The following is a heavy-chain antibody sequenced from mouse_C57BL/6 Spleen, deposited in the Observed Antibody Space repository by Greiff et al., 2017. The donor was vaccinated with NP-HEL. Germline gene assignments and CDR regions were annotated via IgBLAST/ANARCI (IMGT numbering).Heavy chain of an antibody. Sequence: VKLMESGAELVKPGASVKISCKASGYAFSSYWMNWVKQRPGKGLEWIGQIYPGDGDTNYNGKFKGKATLTADKSSSTAYMQLSSLTSEDSAVYFCARWGYGSSDYWGQGTTLTVSS. D-gene: IGHD1-1*01. V-gene: IGHV1-80*01. CDR1: GYAFSSYW. CDR2: IYPGDGDT. J-gene: IGHJ2*01. CDR3: ARWGYGSSDY.